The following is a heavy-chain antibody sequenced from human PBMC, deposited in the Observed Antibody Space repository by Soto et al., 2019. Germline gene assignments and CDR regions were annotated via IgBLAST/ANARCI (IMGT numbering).Heavy chain of an antibody. V-gene: IGHV6-1*01. CDR3: ARGMQWLVLGYYYYYGMDV. D-gene: IGHD6-19*01. Sequence: SQTLSLTCAISGDSVSSNSAAWNWIRQSPSRGLEWLGRTYYRSKWYNDYAVSVKSRITINPDTSKNQFSLRLNSVTPEDTAVYYCARGMQWLVLGYYYYYGMDVWGQGTTVTVSS. J-gene: IGHJ6*02. CDR1: GDSVSSNSAA. CDR2: TYYRSKWYN.